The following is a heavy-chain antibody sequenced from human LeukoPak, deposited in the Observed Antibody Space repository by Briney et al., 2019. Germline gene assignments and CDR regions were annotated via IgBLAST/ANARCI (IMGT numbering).Heavy chain of an antibody. CDR1: GYIFSIYA. V-gene: IGHV7-4-1*02. D-gene: IGHD1-7*01. CDR3: ARDYTVAIGTTTYFQH. Sequence: GASVKVSCKASGYIFSIYAVIWVRQAPGQGLELMGWINPNTGNPTYAQGFTGRFVFSLDTSVSTAYLQISSLKPEDTAVYYCARDYTVAIGTTTYFQHWGQGTLVTVSS. J-gene: IGHJ1*01. CDR2: INPNTGNP.